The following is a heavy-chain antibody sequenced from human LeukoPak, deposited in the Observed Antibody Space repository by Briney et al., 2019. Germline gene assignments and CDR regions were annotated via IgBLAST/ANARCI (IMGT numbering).Heavy chain of an antibody. D-gene: IGHD6-19*01. Sequence: GASVKVSCKASGYTFTGYYMHWVRQAPGQGLEWMGWINPNSGGTNYAQKFQGRVTTTRDTSISTAYMELSRLRSDDTAVYYCARSLGSGWYGLDYWGQGTLVTVSS. V-gene: IGHV1-2*02. J-gene: IGHJ4*02. CDR2: INPNSGGT. CDR1: GYTFTGYY. CDR3: ARSLGSGWYGLDY.